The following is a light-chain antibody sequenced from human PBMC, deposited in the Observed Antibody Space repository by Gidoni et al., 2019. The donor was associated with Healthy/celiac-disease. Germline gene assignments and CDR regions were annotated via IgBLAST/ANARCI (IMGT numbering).Light chain of an antibody. CDR3: QQYNSYTWT. V-gene: IGKV1-5*03. J-gene: IGKJ1*01. CDR2: KAS. Sequence: DIQLTQSPSTLSASVGDRVTIPCRASQSISSWLAWYQQKPGKAPKLLIYKASSLESGAPSRFSGSGSGTEFTLTISSLQPDDFATYYCQQYNSYTWTFXXXTKVEIK. CDR1: QSISSW.